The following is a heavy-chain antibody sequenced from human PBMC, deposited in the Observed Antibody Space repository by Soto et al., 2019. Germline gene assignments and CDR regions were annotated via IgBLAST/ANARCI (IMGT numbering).Heavy chain of an antibody. J-gene: IGHJ6*02. CDR3: ARATYYYGSGSYGMDV. D-gene: IGHD3-10*01. CDR2: ISYDGSNK. CDR1: GFTFSSYA. V-gene: IGHV3-30-3*01. Sequence: QVQLVESGGGVVQPGRSLRLSCAASGFTFSSYAMHWVRQAPGKGLEWVAVISYDGSNKYYADSVKGRLTISRDNSKNALYLQMNSLRAEDTAVYYCARATYYYGSGSYGMDVWGQGSTVTVSS.